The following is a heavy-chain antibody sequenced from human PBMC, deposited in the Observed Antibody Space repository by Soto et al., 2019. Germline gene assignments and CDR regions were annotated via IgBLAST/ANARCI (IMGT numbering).Heavy chain of an antibody. V-gene: IGHV3-7*03. CDR1: GFTFSAYW. Sequence: GGSLRLSCAASGFTFSAYWMSWVRQAPGKGLEWVANIKEDGSERYYVDSVKGRFTISRDNAKKSLELQMNSLRAEDTAVYYCARYRLKYKGYDGYDWPLEDWGQGTLVTVSS. CDR2: IKEDGSER. D-gene: IGHD5-12*01. CDR3: ARYRLKYKGYDGYDWPLED. J-gene: IGHJ4*02.